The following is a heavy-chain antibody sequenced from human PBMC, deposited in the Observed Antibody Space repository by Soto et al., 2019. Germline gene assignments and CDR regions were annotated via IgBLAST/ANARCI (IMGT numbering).Heavy chain of an antibody. CDR2: IYYSGST. J-gene: IGHJ4*02. CDR3: AREWRDYYFDY. Sequence: QVQLQESGPGLVKPPQILSLTCTVSGGSISSGGYYWSWIRQHPGKGLEWIGYIYYSGSTYYNPSLKSRVTISVDTSKNQFSLKLSSVTAADTAVYYCAREWRDYYFDYWGQGTLVTVSS. CDR1: GGSISSGGYY. V-gene: IGHV4-31*03.